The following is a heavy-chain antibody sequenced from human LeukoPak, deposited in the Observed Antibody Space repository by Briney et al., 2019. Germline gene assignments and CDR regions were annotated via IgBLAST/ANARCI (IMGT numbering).Heavy chain of an antibody. D-gene: IGHD4-11*01. V-gene: IGHV1-2*02. CDR1: GYTFTGYY. CDR2: INPNSGGT. Sequence: ASVKVSCKASGYTFTGYYMHWERQAPGQGLEWMGWINPNSGGTNYAQKFQGRVTMTSDTSISTAYMELSRLRSDDTAVYYCARDIDSGTTSNFDYWGQGTLVTVSS. CDR3: ARDIDSGTTSNFDY. J-gene: IGHJ4*02.